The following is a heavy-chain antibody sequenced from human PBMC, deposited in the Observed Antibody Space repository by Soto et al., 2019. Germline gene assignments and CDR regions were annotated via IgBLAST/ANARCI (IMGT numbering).Heavy chain of an antibody. V-gene: IGHV1-46*01. CDR3: ARKLSSNGWSAFDY. CDR1: GYTFTSYY. J-gene: IGHJ4*02. Sequence: ASVKVSCKASGYTFTSYYMHWVRQAPGQGLEWMGIISPSSGSTTYAQKFQGRVTVTRDTSTATVYMELSSLRSEDTAVYYCARKLSSNGWSAFDYWGQGTLVTVSS. D-gene: IGHD6-19*01. CDR2: ISPSSGST.